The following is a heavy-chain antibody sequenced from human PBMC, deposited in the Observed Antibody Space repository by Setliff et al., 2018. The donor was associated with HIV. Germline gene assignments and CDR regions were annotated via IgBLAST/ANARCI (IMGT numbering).Heavy chain of an antibody. CDR2: MYHTGRT. D-gene: IGHD5-12*01. CDR1: GYSISSGCY. V-gene: IGHV4-38-2*01. J-gene: IGHJ4*02. CDR3: ARQPLYNDYDWRSYYFDY. Sequence: SETLSLTCAVSGYSISSGCYWGWIRQPPGKGLEWIGSMYHTGRTYYSPSLNSRFTISVNTSKNQFSLKLRSVTAADTAVYYCARQPLYNDYDWRSYYFDYWGQGSLVTVSS.